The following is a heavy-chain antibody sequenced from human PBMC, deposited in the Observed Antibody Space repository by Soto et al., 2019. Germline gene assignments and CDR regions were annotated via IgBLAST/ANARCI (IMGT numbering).Heavy chain of an antibody. CDR1: GFTFSSYG. Sequence: GGSLRLSCAASGFTFSSYGMHWVRQAPGKGLGWVAVISYDGSNKYYADSVKGRFTISRDNSKNTLYLQMNSLRAEDTAVYYCAKDIAARGYYDSSGYYYYGMDVWGQGTTVTVSS. CDR3: AKDIAARGYYDSSGYYYYGMDV. V-gene: IGHV3-30*18. J-gene: IGHJ6*02. D-gene: IGHD3-22*01. CDR2: ISYDGSNK.